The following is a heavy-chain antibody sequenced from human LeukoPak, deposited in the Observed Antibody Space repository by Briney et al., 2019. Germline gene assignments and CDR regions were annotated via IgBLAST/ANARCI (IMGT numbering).Heavy chain of an antibody. V-gene: IGHV4-39*01. J-gene: IGHJ4*02. CDR3: ARHEDGYYSDSSGYYFDY. CDR2: IYYNANT. D-gene: IGHD3-22*01. Sequence: SETLSLTCTVSGGSISSSTYYWGWIRQPPGKGLEWIGSIYYNANTYYTPSLKSRVTISIDTSKNQFSLKLSSVTAADTAVYYCARHEDGYYSDSSGYYFDYWGEGTLVTVSS. CDR1: GGSISSSTYY.